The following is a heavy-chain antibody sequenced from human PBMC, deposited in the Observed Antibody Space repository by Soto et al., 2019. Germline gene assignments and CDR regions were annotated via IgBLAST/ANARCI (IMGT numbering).Heavy chain of an antibody. CDR2: IWYDGSNK. D-gene: IGHD1-26*01. J-gene: IGHJ4*02. CDR1: GFTFSSYG. CDR3: ARDKEGGSYPDY. Sequence: QVQLVESGGGVVQPGRSLRLSCAASGFTFSSYGMHWVRQAPGKGLEWVAVIWYDGSNKYYADSVKGRFTISRDNSKNTLYLQMNSLRDEDTAVYYCARDKEGGSYPDYWGQGTLVTVSS. V-gene: IGHV3-33*01.